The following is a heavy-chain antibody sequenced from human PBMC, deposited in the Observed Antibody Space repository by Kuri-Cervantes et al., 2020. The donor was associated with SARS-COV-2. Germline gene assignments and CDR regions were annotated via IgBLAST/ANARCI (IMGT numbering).Heavy chain of an antibody. V-gene: IGHV4-34*01. CDR3: ARAYGDYPYFDY. CDR1: GGSFSGYY. CDR2: INHSGST. Sequence: GSLRLSCAVYGGSFSGYYWSWIRQPPGKGLEWIGEINHSGSTNYNPSLKSRVTISVDTSKNQFSLKLSSVTAADTAVYYCARAYGDYPYFDYWGQGTPVTVSS. D-gene: IGHD4-17*01. J-gene: IGHJ4*02.